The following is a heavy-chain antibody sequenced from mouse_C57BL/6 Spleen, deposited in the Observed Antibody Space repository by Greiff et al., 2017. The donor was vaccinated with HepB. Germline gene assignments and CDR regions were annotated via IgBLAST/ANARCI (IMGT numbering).Heavy chain of an antibody. Sequence: EVQLQESEGGLVQPGSSMKLSCTASGFTFSDYYMAWVRQVPEKGLEWVANINSDGSSTYYLDSLKSRFIISRDNAKNILYLQMSSLKSEDTATYYCARNLDGYYGYFDVWGTGTTVTVSS. D-gene: IGHD2-3*01. V-gene: IGHV5-16*01. CDR3: ARNLDGYYGYFDV. CDR1: GFTFSDYY. J-gene: IGHJ1*03. CDR2: INSDGSST.